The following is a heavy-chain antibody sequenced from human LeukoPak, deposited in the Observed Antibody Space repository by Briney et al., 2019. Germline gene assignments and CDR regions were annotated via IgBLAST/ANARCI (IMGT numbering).Heavy chain of an antibody. D-gene: IGHD3-3*01. J-gene: IGHJ3*01. CDR1: GFSLSTSGMC. CDR3: ARMIAFGVVYDAFDV. Sequence: SGPALVKPTQTLTLTCTFSGFSLSTSGMCVSWIRQPPGKALEWLARIGWDDDKYYSTSLKTRLTISKDTSKNQVVLTMTNMDPVDTATYYCARMIAFGVVYDAFDVWGQGTMVTVSS. V-gene: IGHV2-70*11. CDR2: IGWDDDK.